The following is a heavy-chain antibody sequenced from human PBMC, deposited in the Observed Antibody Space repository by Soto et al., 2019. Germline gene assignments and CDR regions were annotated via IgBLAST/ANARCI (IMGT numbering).Heavy chain of an antibody. CDR1: GGSIRRRGFY. CDR3: AASGGPEGDWFDP. Sequence: PSETLSLTCTVTGGSIRRRGFYWSWIRQRPGEGLEWIGFVYYRGTTDYNPSLRSRMTISADTSRNQFYLDVTSVTVADTAVYYCAASGGPEGDWFDPWGQGILVTVS. J-gene: IGHJ5*02. CDR2: VYYRGTT. D-gene: IGHD2-8*02. V-gene: IGHV4-31*03.